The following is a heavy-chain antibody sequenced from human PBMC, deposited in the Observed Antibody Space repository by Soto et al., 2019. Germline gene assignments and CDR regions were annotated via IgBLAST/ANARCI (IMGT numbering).Heavy chain of an antibody. CDR2: ISAYNGNT. CDR1: GYTFTSYG. CDR3: ARDCSISTSRATWFDP. D-gene: IGHD2-2*01. Sequence: AAVKCSFKASGYTFTSYGISWVRQAPGQVLEWMGWISAYNGNTNYEQKLQGRVTMTTDTSTSTDEMELRSLRSDDTAVYYCARDCSISTSRATWFDPW. J-gene: IGHJ5*02. V-gene: IGHV1-18*04.